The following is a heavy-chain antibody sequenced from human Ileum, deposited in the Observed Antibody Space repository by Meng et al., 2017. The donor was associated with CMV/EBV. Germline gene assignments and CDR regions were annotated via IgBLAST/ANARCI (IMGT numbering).Heavy chain of an antibody. J-gene: IGHJ4*02. CDR3: ARDGLNERYFDY. V-gene: IGHV7-4-1*02. Sequence: QVQRVQSGSELKKPGASVKISCKASGYTFTSNNLIWVRQAPGQGPEWMGWIDTYTGNPTYARDFTGRFVFSLDTSVSTAYLQISSLKAEDTAVYYCARDGLNERYFDYWGQGTLVTVSS. D-gene: IGHD6-25*01. CDR1: GYTFTSNN. CDR2: IDTYTGNP.